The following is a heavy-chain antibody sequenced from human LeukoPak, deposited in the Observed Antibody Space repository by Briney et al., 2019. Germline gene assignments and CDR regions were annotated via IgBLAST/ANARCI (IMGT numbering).Heavy chain of an antibody. CDR3: ARASSSWFRKFDY. V-gene: IGHV4-34*01. CDR2: INHSGST. Sequence: SETLSLTCAVYGGSFSGYYWSWIRQPPGKGLEGIGEINHSGSTNYNPSLKSRVTISVDASKNQFSLKLSSVTAADTAVYYCARASSSWFRKFDYWGQGTLVTVSS. D-gene: IGHD6-13*01. CDR1: GGSFSGYY. J-gene: IGHJ4*02.